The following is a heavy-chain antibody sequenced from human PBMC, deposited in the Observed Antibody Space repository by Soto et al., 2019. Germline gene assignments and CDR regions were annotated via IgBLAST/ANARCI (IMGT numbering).Heavy chain of an antibody. D-gene: IGHD6-6*01. CDR1: GFTFSDHG. CDR3: AKDRTIASRNFDD. V-gene: IGHV3-23*01. Sequence: EVQLLESGGGLVQPGGSLRLSCAASGFTFSDHGMSWVRQAPGKGPEWVSAISGSVGSTYYADSVKGRFTISRDNSKNMLYLQMDSLRDEDTAVYYCAKDRTIASRNFDDWGQGALVTVSS. CDR2: ISGSVGST. J-gene: IGHJ4*02.